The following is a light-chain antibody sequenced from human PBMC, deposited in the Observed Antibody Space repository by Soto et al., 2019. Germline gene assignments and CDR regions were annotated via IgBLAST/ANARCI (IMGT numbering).Light chain of an antibody. CDR3: KSYPISSTRL. CDR2: EVR. J-gene: IGLJ3*02. Sequence: QSALTQPASVSGSPGQSITISCTGTSSDVGGYDYVSWYQQHPGKVPKLIIYEVRNRPAGVSNHFSGSKSGNTASLIISGLRAEDEADYYCKSYPISSTRLFGGGTKVTVL. CDR1: SSDVGGYDY. V-gene: IGLV2-14*01.